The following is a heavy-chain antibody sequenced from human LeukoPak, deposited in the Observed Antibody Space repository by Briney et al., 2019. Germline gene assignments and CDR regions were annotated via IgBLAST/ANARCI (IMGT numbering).Heavy chain of an antibody. CDR2: ISSSSSYI. CDR3: ARVVWELLGRGAFDI. CDR1: VFTSSSNS. V-gene: IGHV3-21*01. J-gene: IGHJ3*02. D-gene: IGHD1-26*01. Sequence: PGGSLRLSCAASVFTSSSNSMNWVRQAPGKGLEWVSSISSSSSYIYYADSVKGRFTISRDIAKNSLYLQMNSLRAEDTAVYYCARVVWELLGRGAFDIWGQGTMVTVSS.